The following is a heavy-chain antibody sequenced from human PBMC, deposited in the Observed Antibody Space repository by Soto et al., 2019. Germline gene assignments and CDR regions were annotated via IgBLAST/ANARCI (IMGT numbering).Heavy chain of an antibody. CDR1: GASISGFY. Sequence: PSETLSLTCTVSGASISGFYWSWIRKSAGKGLEWIGRIYATGTTDYNPSLKSRVMMSVDTSKKQFSLKLRSVTAADTAVYYCARGVLALDIEVGPGSRYGMDVWGQGTTVTVSS. CDR2: IYATGTT. J-gene: IGHJ6*02. CDR3: ARGVLALDIEVGPGSRYGMDV. V-gene: IGHV4-4*07. D-gene: IGHD2-2*01.